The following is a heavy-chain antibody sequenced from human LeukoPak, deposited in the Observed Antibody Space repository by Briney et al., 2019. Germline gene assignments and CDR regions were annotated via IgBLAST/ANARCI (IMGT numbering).Heavy chain of an antibody. D-gene: IGHD6-19*01. CDR3: ARSSYSSGWYWFDS. V-gene: IGHV5-51*01. CDR1: GSSFSSYW. J-gene: IGHJ5*01. CDR2: IYPGDSDT. Sequence: GSPMISPKGTGSSFSSYWIRWVRQMPGKGLEWMEAIYPGDSDTRYSPSLQGQVTISADKSISNAYLQWSSLKASDTAMYYCARSSYSSGWYWFDSWGQGTLVTVSS.